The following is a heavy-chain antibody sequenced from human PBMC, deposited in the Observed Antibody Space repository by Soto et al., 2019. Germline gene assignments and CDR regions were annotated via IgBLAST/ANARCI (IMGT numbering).Heavy chain of an antibody. Sequence: QVQLQESGPGLVKPSQTLSLTCTVSGGSISSGGDYGSWIRQHPGKGLEWIGYIYYSGSTYYNPSLKSRVTISVDTSNNQFSLKLSPVTAADTAVYYCARGVPAANGYWFDPWGQGTLVTVSS. V-gene: IGHV4-31*03. J-gene: IGHJ5*02. D-gene: IGHD2-2*01. CDR1: GGSISSGGDY. CDR2: IYYSGST. CDR3: ARGVPAANGYWFDP.